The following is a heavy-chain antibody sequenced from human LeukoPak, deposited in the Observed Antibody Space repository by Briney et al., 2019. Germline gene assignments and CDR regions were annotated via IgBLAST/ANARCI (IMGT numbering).Heavy chain of an antibody. CDR3: AGSPLIVVVPADSY. V-gene: IGHV4-4*07. Sequence: SETLSLTCTVSGGSISSYYWSWIRQPAGEGLEWIGRIYTSGSTNYNPSLKSRVTMSVDTSKNQFSLKLSSVTAADTAVYYCAGSPLIVVVPADSYWGQGTLVTVSS. CDR2: IYTSGST. D-gene: IGHD2-2*01. J-gene: IGHJ4*02. CDR1: GGSISSYY.